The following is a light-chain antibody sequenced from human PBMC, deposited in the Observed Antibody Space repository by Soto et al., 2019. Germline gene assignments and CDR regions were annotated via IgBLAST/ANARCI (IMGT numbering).Light chain of an antibody. CDR3: SSYAGSNNLGV. V-gene: IGLV2-8*01. CDR1: SSDVGGYNY. Sequence: QSALTQPPSASGSPGQSVTISCTGTSSDVGGYNYVSWYQQHPGKAPKLMIYEVSKRPSGVPDRFSGSKSGNTASLTVSGLQAEDEADYYCSSYAGSNNLGVFGTGTKL. CDR2: EVS. J-gene: IGLJ1*01.